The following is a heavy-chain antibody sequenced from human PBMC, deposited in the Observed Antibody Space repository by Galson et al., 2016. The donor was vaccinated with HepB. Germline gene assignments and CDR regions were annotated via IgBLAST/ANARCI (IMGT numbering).Heavy chain of an antibody. D-gene: IGHD2/OR15-2a*01. CDR3: ARKDFFSNSDHETTEYFLH. V-gene: IGHV4-4*09. J-gene: IGHJ1*01. CDR1: GGFISPDY. Sequence: SETLSLTCTVSGGFISPDYWSWFRQPPGKGLEWIGYTTNSGSTNYNPSLKSRVTISVDTSKNQFSLKLSSVTAADTAVYYCARKDFFSNSDHETTEYFLHWGQGTLVIVSS. CDR2: TTNSGST.